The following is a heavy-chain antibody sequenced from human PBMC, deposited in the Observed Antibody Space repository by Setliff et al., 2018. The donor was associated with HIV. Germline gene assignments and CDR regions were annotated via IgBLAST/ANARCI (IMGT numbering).Heavy chain of an antibody. V-gene: IGHV1-18*01. CDR2: ISAYNGNT. J-gene: IGHJ4*02. Sequence: ASVKVSCKASGGTFTSYGISWVRQAPGQGLEWMGWISAYNGNTNYAQKFQGRVTMTTDTSTSAAYLELRSLRSDDTAVYYCARDYGSSPYAVFDSWGQGTLVTVSS. CDR3: ARDYGSSPYAVFDS. CDR1: GGTFTSYG. D-gene: IGHD6-13*01.